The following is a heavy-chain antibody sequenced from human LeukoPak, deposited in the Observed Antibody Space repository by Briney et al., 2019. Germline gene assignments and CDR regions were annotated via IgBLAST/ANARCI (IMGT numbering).Heavy chain of an antibody. CDR3: ARATLWFGELMTASYCFDY. D-gene: IGHD3-10*01. V-gene: IGHV1-2*02. CDR1: GSTFTDYY. Sequence: ASVKVSCKASGSTFTDYYMHWVRQAPGQGLEWMGWINPNSGGTNFAQKFQGRVTMTRDTSISTAYMELSSLRSEDTAVYCCARATLWFGELMTASYCFDYWGQGTLVTVSS. CDR2: INPNSGGT. J-gene: IGHJ4*02.